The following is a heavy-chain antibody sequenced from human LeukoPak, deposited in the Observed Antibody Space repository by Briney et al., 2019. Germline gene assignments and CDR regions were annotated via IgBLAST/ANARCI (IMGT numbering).Heavy chain of an antibody. CDR2: ISGSGGST. CDR1: GFTFSSYA. J-gene: IGHJ4*02. Sequence: GGSLRLSCAASGFTFSSYAMSWVRQAPGKGLEWVSAISGSGGSTYYADSVKGRFTISRDNSKNTLYLQMNSLRAEDTAVYYCAKGGIAAAGTISDLWAGFDYWGQGTLVTVSS. CDR3: AKGGIAAAGTISDLWAGFDY. D-gene: IGHD6-13*01. V-gene: IGHV3-23*01.